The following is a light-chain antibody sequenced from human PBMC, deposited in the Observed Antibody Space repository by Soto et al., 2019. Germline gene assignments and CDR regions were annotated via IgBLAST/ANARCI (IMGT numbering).Light chain of an antibody. J-gene: IGLJ2*01. CDR3: CSYAGSSIVV. V-gene: IGLV2-23*02. CDR1: SSDVGSYNL. Sequence: QSVLTQPASVSGSPGQSITISCTGTSSDVGSYNLVSWYQQHPGKAPKLMIYEVSKRPSGVSNRVSGSKSGNTASLTISGLQAEDEADYYCCSYAGSSIVVFGGGTKLTVL. CDR2: EVS.